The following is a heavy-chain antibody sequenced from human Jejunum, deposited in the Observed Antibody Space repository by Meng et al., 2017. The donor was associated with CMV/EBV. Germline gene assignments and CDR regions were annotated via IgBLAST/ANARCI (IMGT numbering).Heavy chain of an antibody. CDR2: IYYTGST. CDR1: GSITSHDYY. V-gene: IGHV4-30-4*08. CDR3: ARDMEGTYGSLNGFDP. J-gene: IGHJ5*02. Sequence: GSITSHDYYWSWIRQPPGKGLKWIGYIYYTGSTYYNPSHKSRVTISRDTSKNQFSLKLSSVTAADTAVYYCARDMEGTYGSLNGFDPWGQGTLVTVSS. D-gene: IGHD3-10*01.